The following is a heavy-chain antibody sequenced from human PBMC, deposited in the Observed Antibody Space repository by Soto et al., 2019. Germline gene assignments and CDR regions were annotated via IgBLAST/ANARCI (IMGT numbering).Heavy chain of an antibody. CDR3: AKMPQAVAGTFFHVTNFDY. J-gene: IGHJ4*02. CDR2: ISGSGGST. V-gene: IGHV3-23*01. Sequence: GGSLRLSCAASGFTFSSYAMSWVRQAPGKGLEWVSAISGSGGSTYYADSVKGRFTISRDNSKNTLYLQMNSLRAEDTAVYYCAKMPQAVAGTFFHVTNFDYWGQGTLVTVSS. CDR1: GFTFSSYA. D-gene: IGHD6-19*01.